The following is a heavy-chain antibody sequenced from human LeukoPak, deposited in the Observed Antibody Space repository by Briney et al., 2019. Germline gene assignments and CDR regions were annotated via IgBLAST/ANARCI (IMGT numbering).Heavy chain of an antibody. CDR2: ISSSSSYI. Sequence: GGSLRLSCAASGFTFSSYSMNWVRQAPGKGLEWVSSISSSSSYIYYADSVKGRFTISRDNAKNSLYLQMNSLRAEDTAVYYCARDRLDYGDCMDVWGKGTTVTVSS. CDR1: GFTFSSYS. J-gene: IGHJ6*03. D-gene: IGHD4-17*01. V-gene: IGHV3-21*01. CDR3: ARDRLDYGDCMDV.